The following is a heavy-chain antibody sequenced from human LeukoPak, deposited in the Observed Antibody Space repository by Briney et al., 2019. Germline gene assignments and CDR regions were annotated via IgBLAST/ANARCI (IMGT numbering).Heavy chain of an antibody. Sequence: XLTXTXSGGSXXSYYWSWIRQPPGKGLEWIGYIYYSGSTNYNPSLKSRVTISVDTSKNQFSLKLSSVTAADTAVYYCASSAPITSGWYPYYYYGMDVWGQGTTVTVSS. V-gene: IGHV4-59*01. D-gene: IGHD6-19*01. CDR2: IYYSGST. J-gene: IGHJ6*02. CDR1: GGSXXSYY. CDR3: ASSAPITSGWYPYYYYGMDV.